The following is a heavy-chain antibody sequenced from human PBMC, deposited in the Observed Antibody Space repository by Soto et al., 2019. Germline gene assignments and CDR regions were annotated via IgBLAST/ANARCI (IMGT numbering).Heavy chain of an antibody. CDR3: ARAQPNYYYYYGMDV. Sequence: SVKVSCKASGGTFSSYSISWVRQAPGQGLEWMGGIIPIFGTANYAQKFQGRVTITADESTSTAYMELSSLRSEDTAVYYCARAQPNYYYYYGMDVWGQGTTVTVSS. CDR2: IIPIFGTA. V-gene: IGHV1-69*13. J-gene: IGHJ6*02. CDR1: GGTFSSYS.